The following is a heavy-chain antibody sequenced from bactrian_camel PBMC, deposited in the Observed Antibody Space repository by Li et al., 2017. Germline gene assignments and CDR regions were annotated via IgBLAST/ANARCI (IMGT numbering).Heavy chain of an antibody. CDR2: INRRGTT. CDR1: GASRYC. J-gene: IGHJ4*01. V-gene: IGHV3S26*01. D-gene: IGHD1*01. CDR3: AAQYTGISGCYSTSLDPATFDY. Sequence: VQLVESGGGSVQAGGSLKLSCEASGASRYCMGWFRQAPGKGREGVAVINRRGTTRYADFVSGRFTISKVNAEKTLYQQMSNLKPEDTAMYFCAAQYTGISGCYSTSLDPATFDYWGRGTQVTVS.